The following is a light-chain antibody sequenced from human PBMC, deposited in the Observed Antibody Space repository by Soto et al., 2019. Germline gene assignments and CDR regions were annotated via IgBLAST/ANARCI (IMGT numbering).Light chain of an antibody. J-gene: IGKJ2*01. CDR2: GAS. CDR1: QSVSSN. Sequence: EIVMTQYPATLSVSPGERATLACRASQSVSSNLAWYQQKPVQAPRLPIYGASTRATGIPARFSGSGSGTEFTLTISSLQSEDFAIYYCQQYNNWPRTFGQGTKLEIK. V-gene: IGKV3-15*01. CDR3: QQYNNWPRT.